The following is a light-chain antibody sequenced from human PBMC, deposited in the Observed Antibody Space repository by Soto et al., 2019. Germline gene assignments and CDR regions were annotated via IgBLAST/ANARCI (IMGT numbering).Light chain of an antibody. V-gene: IGKV3-11*01. J-gene: IGKJ1*01. CDR1: QSVSSY. CDR3: QQRSNWSWT. CDR2: DAS. Sequence: EIVLTQSPATPSLSPGERATLSCRASQSVSSYLAWYQQKPGQAPRLLIYDASNRATGIPARFSGSGSGTDFTLTISSLEPEDFAVYYCQQRSNWSWTFGQGTRWIS.